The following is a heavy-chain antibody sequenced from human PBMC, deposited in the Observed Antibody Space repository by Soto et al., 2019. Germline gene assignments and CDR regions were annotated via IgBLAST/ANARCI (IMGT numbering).Heavy chain of an antibody. CDR2: IIPIFGTA. CDR3: ARDRGDSSRWYGSKEYYYGMDG. V-gene: IGHV1-69*13. D-gene: IGHD6-13*01. J-gene: IGHJ6*02. CDR1: GGTFSSYA. Sequence: SVKVSYKASGGTFSSYAISWVRQAPGQGLEWMGGIIPIFGTANYAQKFQGRVTITADESTSTAYMELSSLRSEDTAVYYCARDRGDSSRWYGSKEYYYGMDGWGQGTTVTVS.